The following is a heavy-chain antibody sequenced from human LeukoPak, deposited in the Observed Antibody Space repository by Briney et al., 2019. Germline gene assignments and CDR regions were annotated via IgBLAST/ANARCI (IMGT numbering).Heavy chain of an antibody. Sequence: GASVKVSCKASRYTFTSYVITWVRQAPGQGLEWMGWISAYNGNTKYAQKLQGRVNMTTDTSTSTAYMELRSLRSDDTAVYYCARPGDSSGYYHPHFDYWGQGTLVTVPS. V-gene: IGHV1-18*01. D-gene: IGHD3-22*01. J-gene: IGHJ4*02. CDR3: ARPGDSSGYYHPHFDY. CDR1: RYTFTSYV. CDR2: ISAYNGNT.